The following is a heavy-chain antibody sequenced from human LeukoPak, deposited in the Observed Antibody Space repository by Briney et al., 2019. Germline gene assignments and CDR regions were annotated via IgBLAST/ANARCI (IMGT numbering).Heavy chain of an antibody. CDR1: GFTFSSYW. CDR3: ARGSGRGYSYGLGRQDV. D-gene: IGHD5-18*01. J-gene: IGHJ6*04. CDR2: IKQDGSEK. V-gene: IGHV3-7*01. Sequence: PGGTLRLSCAVSGFTFSSYWMSWVRQAPGKGLEWVANIKQDGSEKYYVDSVKGRFTISRDNAKNSLFLQMDSLRVEDTAMYYCARGSGRGYSYGLGRQDVWGKGTTVTVSS.